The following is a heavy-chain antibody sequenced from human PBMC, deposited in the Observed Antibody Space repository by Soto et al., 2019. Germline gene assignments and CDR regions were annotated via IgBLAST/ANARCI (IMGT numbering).Heavy chain of an antibody. V-gene: IGHV4-39*01. CDR3: ARINKGYGTDS. Sequence: SETLSLTCTVSGGSIISSSYYLGCIRQPPGKGLEWIASIDYTGNTFYNPSLTSRVTISVDTSKNQFSLKVTSVTAADTAVYYCARINKGYGTDSWGQGTLVTVS. D-gene: IGHD5-18*01. CDR1: GGSIISSSYY. J-gene: IGHJ4*02. CDR2: IDYTGNT.